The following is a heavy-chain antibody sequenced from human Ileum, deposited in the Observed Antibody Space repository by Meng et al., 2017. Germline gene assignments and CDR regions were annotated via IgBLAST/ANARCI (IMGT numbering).Heavy chain of an antibody. CDR1: GIGVSSQY. D-gene: IGHD1-1*01. V-gene: IGHV3-66*02. CDR3: ARSGFDWNDAIDS. J-gene: IGHJ5*01. CDR2: IYRGGST. Sequence: QWVELGGGLGQPGGSLRPSCTASGIGVSSQYINWVRQAPGKGLEWVSVIYRGGSTYYADSVNGRFTVSRDNSKNTLFLQMNSLRVEDTAVYYCARSGFDWNDAIDSWGQGTLVTVSS.